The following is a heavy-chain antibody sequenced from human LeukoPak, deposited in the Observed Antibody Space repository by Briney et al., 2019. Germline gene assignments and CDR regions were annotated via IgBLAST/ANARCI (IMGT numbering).Heavy chain of an antibody. CDR3: ARRVVVTRGYNWFDP. CDR1: GGSFSGYY. D-gene: IGHD3-22*01. CDR2: INHSGST. V-gene: IGHV4-34*01. Sequence: SETLSLTCAVSGGSFSGYYWSWIRQPPGKGLEWTGEINHSGSTNYNPSLKSRVTISVDTSKNQFSLRLSSVTAADTAVYYCARRVVVTRGYNWFDPWGQGTLVTVSS. J-gene: IGHJ5*02.